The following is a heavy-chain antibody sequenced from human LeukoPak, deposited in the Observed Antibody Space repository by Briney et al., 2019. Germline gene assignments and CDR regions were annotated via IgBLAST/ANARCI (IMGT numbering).Heavy chain of an antibody. CDR1: GYTFTGYY. D-gene: IGHD2-21*02. V-gene: IGHV1-2*02. CDR3: AREGAFNGDYAVVTALDYYYYYMDV. Sequence: ASVKVSCKASGYTFTGYYMHWVRQAPGQGLEWMGWINPNSGGTNYAQKFQGRVTMTRDTSISTAYMELSRLRSDDTAVYYCAREGAFNGDYAVVTALDYYYYYMDVWGKGTTVTVSS. J-gene: IGHJ6*03. CDR2: INPNSGGT.